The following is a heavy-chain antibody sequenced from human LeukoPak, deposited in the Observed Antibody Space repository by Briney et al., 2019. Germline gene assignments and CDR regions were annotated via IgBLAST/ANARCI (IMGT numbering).Heavy chain of an antibody. Sequence: PGGSLRLSCAAPGFAFSSYSMVWVRQAPGKGLEWVSSISSGSNYIYYADSVKGRFTISRDNARTSLYLQMNSLRAEDTAVYYCARDKAQDSVYYGMDVWGQGTTVTVSS. J-gene: IGHJ6*02. CDR3: ARDKAQDSVYYGMDV. D-gene: IGHD6-6*01. CDR1: GFAFSSYS. V-gene: IGHV3-21*06. CDR2: ISSGSNYI.